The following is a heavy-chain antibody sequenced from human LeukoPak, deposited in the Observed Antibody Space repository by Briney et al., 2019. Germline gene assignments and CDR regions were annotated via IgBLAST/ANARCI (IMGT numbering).Heavy chain of an antibody. D-gene: IGHD6-6*01. V-gene: IGHV1-69*05. Sequence: EASVKVSCKASGYTFTSYGISWVRQAPGQGLEWMGGIFPIFGTANYAQKFQGRVTITTDESTSTAYMELSSLRSEDTAVYYCARDSLSARPPWAFDIWGQGTMVTVSS. CDR1: GYTFTSYG. CDR3: ARDSLSARPPWAFDI. CDR2: IFPIFGTA. J-gene: IGHJ3*02.